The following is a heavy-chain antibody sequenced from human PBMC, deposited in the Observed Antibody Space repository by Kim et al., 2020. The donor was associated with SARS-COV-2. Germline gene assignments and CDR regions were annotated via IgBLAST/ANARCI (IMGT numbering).Heavy chain of an antibody. Sequence: LKSRVTISVDTSKNQFSLKLSSVTAAYTAVYYCARFRQSVVPAAMYFDYWGQGTLVTVSS. J-gene: IGHJ4*02. D-gene: IGHD2-2*01. CDR3: ARFRQSVVPAAMYFDY. V-gene: IGHV4-30-2*05.